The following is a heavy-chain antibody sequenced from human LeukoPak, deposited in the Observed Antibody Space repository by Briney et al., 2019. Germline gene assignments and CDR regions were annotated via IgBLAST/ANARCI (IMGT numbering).Heavy chain of an antibody. CDR3: ATRANIVVVVAATEGAFDI. Sequence: PSETLSLTCTVSGYSISSGYYWGWIRQPPGKGLEWIGSIYHSGSTYYNPSLKSRVTISVDTSKNQFSLKLSSVTAADTAAYYCATRANIVVVVAATEGAFDIWGQGTMVTVSS. V-gene: IGHV4-38-2*02. CDR2: IYHSGST. CDR1: GYSISSGYY. D-gene: IGHD2-15*01. J-gene: IGHJ3*02.